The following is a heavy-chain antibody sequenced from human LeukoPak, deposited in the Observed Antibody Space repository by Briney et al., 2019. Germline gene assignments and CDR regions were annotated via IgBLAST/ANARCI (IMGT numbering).Heavy chain of an antibody. CDR3: ARGGWFGELLFDY. J-gene: IGHJ4*02. D-gene: IGHD3-10*01. CDR1: GFTFSNFV. V-gene: IGHV3-64*04. CDR2: INDNGYNT. Sequence: GGSLRLSCSASGFTFSNFVMHWVRQAPGKGLEYVAIINDNGYNTDYAGSVKGRFTVARDNAKNSLYLQMNSLRAEDTALYYCARGGWFGELLFDYWGQGTLVTVSS.